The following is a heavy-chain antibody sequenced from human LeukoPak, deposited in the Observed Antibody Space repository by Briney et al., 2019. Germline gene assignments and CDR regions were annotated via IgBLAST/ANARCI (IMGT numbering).Heavy chain of an antibody. V-gene: IGHV4-59*01. D-gene: IGHD3/OR15-3a*01. CDR2: IYYSGST. Sequence: SETLSLTCNVSGGSINNYYWSWIRQPPGKGLEWLGYIYYSGSTNYNPSLKSRVTISVDTSKNQFSLKLSSVTAADTAVYYCASRGLGTATFDYWGQGTLVTVSS. CDR1: GGSINNYY. J-gene: IGHJ4*02. CDR3: ASRGLGTATFDY.